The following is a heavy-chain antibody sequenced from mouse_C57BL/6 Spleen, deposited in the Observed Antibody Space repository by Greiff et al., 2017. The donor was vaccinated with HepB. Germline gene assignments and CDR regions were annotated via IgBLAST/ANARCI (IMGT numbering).Heavy chain of an antibody. V-gene: IGHV3-6*01. D-gene: IGHD2-4*01. CDR1: GYSITSGYY. CDR2: ISYDGSN. CDR3: ARDDYLYAMDY. J-gene: IGHJ4*01. Sequence: ESGPGLVKPSQSLSLTCSVTGYSITSGYYWNWIRQFPGNKLEWMGYISYDGSNNYNPSLKNRISITRDTSKNQFFLKLNSVTTEDTATYYCARDDYLYAMDYWGQGTSVTVSS.